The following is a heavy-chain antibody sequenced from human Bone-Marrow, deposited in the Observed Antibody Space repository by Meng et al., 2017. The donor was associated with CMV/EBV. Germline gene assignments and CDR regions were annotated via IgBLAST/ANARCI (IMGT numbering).Heavy chain of an antibody. CDR3: ARGLIAARLDY. V-gene: IGHV3-30*04. Sequence: GESLKISCAASGFTFSSYAMHWVRQAPGKGLEWVAVISYDGSNKYYADSVKGRFTISRDNSKNTLYLQMNSLRAEDTAVYYCARGLIAARLDYWGQGTLVTVSS. D-gene: IGHD6-6*01. CDR1: GFTFSSYA. CDR2: ISYDGSNK. J-gene: IGHJ4*02.